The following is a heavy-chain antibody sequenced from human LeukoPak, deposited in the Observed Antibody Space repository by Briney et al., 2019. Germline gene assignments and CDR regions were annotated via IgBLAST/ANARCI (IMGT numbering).Heavy chain of an antibody. CDR3: ARGGDGWFGELLTY. J-gene: IGHJ4*02. Sequence: PGGTRSLRWAVAGCSSVNGGGWGLIRKPPGKGLEWIGSIYHSGSTYYNPSLKSRVTISVDTSKNQFSLKLSSVTAADTAVYYCARGGDGWFGELLTYWGQGTLVTVSS. V-gene: IGHV4-38-2*01. CDR1: GCSSVNGGG. D-gene: IGHD3-10*01. CDR2: IYHSGST.